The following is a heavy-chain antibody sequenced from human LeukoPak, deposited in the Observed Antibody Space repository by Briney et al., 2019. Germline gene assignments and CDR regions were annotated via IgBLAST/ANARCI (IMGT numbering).Heavy chain of an antibody. CDR3: ASDRRRGDWVRVADD. D-gene: IGHD2-21*02. J-gene: IGHJ4*02. CDR1: GGSVSSSGYC. V-gene: IGHV4-39*01. Sequence: SETLSLTCTVSGGSVSSSGYCWGWIRQSPVKGLEWVGLICYDGNTYYNPSLESRVTVSVDSSKNQFSLELTSVTAADTAVCYCASDRRRGDWVRVADDWGQGTLVIVSS. CDR2: ICYDGNT.